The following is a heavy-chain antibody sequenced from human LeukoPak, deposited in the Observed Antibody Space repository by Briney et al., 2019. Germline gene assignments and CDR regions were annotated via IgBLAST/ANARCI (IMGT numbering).Heavy chain of an antibody. CDR2: IYSGGST. D-gene: IGHD4-23*01. J-gene: IGHJ4*02. V-gene: IGHV3-53*01. Sequence: GGSLRHSCAASGFTVSSNYMSWVRQAPGKGLEWVSVIYSGGSTYYADSVKGRFTISRDNSKNTLYLQMNSLRAEDTAVYYCAREVNASYFDYWGQGTLVTVSS. CDR3: AREVNASYFDY. CDR1: GFTVSSNY.